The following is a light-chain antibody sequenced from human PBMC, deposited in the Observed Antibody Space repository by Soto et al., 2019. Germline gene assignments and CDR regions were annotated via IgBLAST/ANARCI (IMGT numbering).Light chain of an antibody. CDR2: AAS. CDR3: QQLNTYPLT. J-gene: IGKJ4*01. Sequence: DIQLTQSPSFLSASVGDRVTITCRASQGISSYLAWYQQKPGKAPKLLIYAASTLQGGVPSRFSGSESGTEFTLTISSLQPEDFATYDCQQLNTYPLTFGGGTKVDIK. CDR1: QGISSY. V-gene: IGKV1-9*01.